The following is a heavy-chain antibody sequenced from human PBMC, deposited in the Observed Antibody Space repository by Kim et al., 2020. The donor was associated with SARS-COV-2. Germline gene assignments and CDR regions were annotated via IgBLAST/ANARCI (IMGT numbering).Heavy chain of an antibody. Sequence: GGSLRLSCAASGFTFDDYAMHWVRQAPGKGLEWVSGISWNSGSIGYADSVKGRFTISRDNAKNSLYLQMNSLRAEDTALYYCAKDLRNSYYYYYGMDVWGQGTTVTVSS. CDR1: GFTFDDYA. V-gene: IGHV3-9*01. CDR2: ISWNSGSI. J-gene: IGHJ6*02. CDR3: AKDLRNSYYYYYGMDV. D-gene: IGHD1-1*01.